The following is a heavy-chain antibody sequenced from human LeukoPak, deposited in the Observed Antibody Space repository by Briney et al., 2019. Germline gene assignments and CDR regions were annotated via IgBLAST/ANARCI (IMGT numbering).Heavy chain of an antibody. D-gene: IGHD1-26*01. J-gene: IGHJ4*02. Sequence: SGGSLRLSCAASGFTFSSYAMSWVRQAPGKGLEWVSAISGSGGSTYYADSVKGRFTISRDNSKNTLYLQMNSLRAEDTASYYCAKRVPYSATSAYFDYWGQGALVTVSS. CDR2: ISGSGGST. V-gene: IGHV3-23*01. CDR1: GFTFSSYA. CDR3: AKRVPYSATSAYFDY.